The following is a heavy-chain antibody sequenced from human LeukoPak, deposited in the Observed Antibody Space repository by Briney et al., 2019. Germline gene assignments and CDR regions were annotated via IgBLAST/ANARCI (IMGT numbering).Heavy chain of an antibody. J-gene: IGHJ5*02. CDR2: IIPIFGTA. D-gene: IGHD1/OR15-1a*01. V-gene: IGHV1-69*13. CDR3: AREGNWNRNWFDP. CDR1: GGTFSSYA. Sequence: ASVKVSCKASGGTFSSYAISWVRQAPGQGLEWMGGIIPIFGTANYAQKFQGRVTITADESTSTAYMELSSLRSEDTAVYYCAREGNWNRNWFDPWGQGTLVTVSS.